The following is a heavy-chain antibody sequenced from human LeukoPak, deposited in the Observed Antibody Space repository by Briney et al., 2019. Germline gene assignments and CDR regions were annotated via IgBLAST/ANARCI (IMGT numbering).Heavy chain of an antibody. D-gene: IGHD7-27*01. CDR3: ASTPPNWGADY. J-gene: IGHJ4*02. CDR1: GYTLTNYD. Sequence: VASVTLFCTTSGYTLTNYDINWLRQATGQGFEWMGWVSPNIVNTVYAQKFQGRVAMTMDTSIRTTYMELSSLRSEDTAVYYCASTPPNWGADYWGQGTLVTVSS. V-gene: IGHV1-8*01. CDR2: VSPNIVNT.